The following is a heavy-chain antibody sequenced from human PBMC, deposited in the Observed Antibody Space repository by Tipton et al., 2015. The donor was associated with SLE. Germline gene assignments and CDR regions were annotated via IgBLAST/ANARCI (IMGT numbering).Heavy chain of an antibody. Sequence: TLSLTCAVSGGSISSSNWWSWVRQPPGKGLEWIGEIYHSGSTNYNPSLKSRVTISVDTSKNQFSLKLSSVTAADTAVYYCARRVTIFGVVTSGWFDPWGQGTLVTVSS. CDR2: IYHSGST. D-gene: IGHD3-3*01. V-gene: IGHV4-4*02. J-gene: IGHJ5*02. CDR1: GGSISSSNW. CDR3: ARRVTIFGVVTSGWFDP.